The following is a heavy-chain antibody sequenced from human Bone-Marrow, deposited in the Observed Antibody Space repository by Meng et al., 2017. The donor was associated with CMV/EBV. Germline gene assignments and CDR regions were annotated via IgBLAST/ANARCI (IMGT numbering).Heavy chain of an antibody. D-gene: IGHD2-2*02. CDR2: ISYDGSNK. CDR1: GFTFSSYA. V-gene: IGHV3-30-3*01. Sequence: GESLKISCAASGFTFSSYAMHWVRQAPGKGLEWVAVISYDGSNKYYADSVKGRFTISRDNSKNTLYLQMNSLRAEDTAVYYCARSSCSSTSCYTLDYWGQGKLVNVAS. CDR3: ARSSCSSTSCYTLDY. J-gene: IGHJ4*02.